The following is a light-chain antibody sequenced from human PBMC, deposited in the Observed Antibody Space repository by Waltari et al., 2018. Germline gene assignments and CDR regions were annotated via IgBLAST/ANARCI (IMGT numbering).Light chain of an antibody. CDR3: QQGVILPLT. V-gene: IGKV3-11*01. J-gene: IGKJ4*01. CDR1: ESVSNY. CDR2: DTS. Sequence: EIVLTQSPVTLSFAAGERATLSCRASESVSNYLAWYQQKPDQSPTLLIYDTSKRATGIPGRFSGSGYGTDFTLTINNLEAEDFALYYCQQGVILPLTFGGGTKLEIK.